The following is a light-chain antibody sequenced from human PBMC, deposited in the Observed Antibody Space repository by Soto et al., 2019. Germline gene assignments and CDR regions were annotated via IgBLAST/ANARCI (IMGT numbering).Light chain of an antibody. CDR3: QSFETSLSGFYV. CDR1: SSNIGAHYD. J-gene: IGLJ1*01. V-gene: IGLV1-40*01. Sequence: QSVLTQPPSVSGAPGQRVTISCTGSSSNIGAHYDVHWYQQLPGTAPRLLIYANTNRPSGVPDRFSGSKSGTSATLAITGLQADDEADYYFQSFETSLSGFYVFGTGTKLTVL. CDR2: ANT.